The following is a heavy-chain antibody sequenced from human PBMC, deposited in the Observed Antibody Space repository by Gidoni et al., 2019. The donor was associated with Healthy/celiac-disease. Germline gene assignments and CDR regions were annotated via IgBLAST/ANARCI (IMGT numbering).Heavy chain of an antibody. D-gene: IGHD2-2*01. CDR3: AREGDIVVVPAAIASGWFDP. CDR1: GYTFTSYG. J-gene: IGHJ5*02. Sequence: QVQLVQSGAEVKKPGASVKVSCKASGYTFTSYGISWVRQAPGQGLEWMGWISAYNGNTNYAQKLQGRVTMTTDTSTSTAYMELRSLRSDDTAVYYCAREGDIVVVPAAIASGWFDPWGQGTLVTVSS. CDR2: ISAYNGNT. V-gene: IGHV1-18*01.